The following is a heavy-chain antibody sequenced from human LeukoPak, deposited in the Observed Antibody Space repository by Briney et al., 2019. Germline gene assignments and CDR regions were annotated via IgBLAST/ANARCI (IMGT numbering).Heavy chain of an antibody. D-gene: IGHD2-15*01. V-gene: IGHV4-30-4*01. CDR3: ARAVCSGGSCYDWFDP. CDR2: IYYSGST. J-gene: IGHJ5*02. CDR1: GGSISSGDYY. Sequence: SETLSLTCTVSGGSISSGDYYWSWIRQPPGKGLEWIGYIYYSGSTYYNPSLKSRVTISVDKSKNQYSLKLSSVTAADTAVYYCARAVCSGGSCYDWFDPWGQGTLVTVSS.